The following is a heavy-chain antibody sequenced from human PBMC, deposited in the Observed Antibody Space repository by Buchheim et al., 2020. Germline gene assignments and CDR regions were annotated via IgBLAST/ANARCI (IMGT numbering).Heavy chain of an antibody. Sequence: EVQLVQSGAEVKNPGESLKISCKGSGYSFTSYWIGWVRQMPGKGLEWMGIIYTGDSDTRYSPSFQGQVTISADTSISTASLQWSSLKASDTAMYYCARHTRGGYYDSSGYYYDYYYGMDVWGQGTT. CDR2: IYTGDSDT. D-gene: IGHD3-22*01. J-gene: IGHJ6*02. CDR1: GYSFTSYW. V-gene: IGHV5-51*01. CDR3: ARHTRGGYYDSSGYYYDYYYGMDV.